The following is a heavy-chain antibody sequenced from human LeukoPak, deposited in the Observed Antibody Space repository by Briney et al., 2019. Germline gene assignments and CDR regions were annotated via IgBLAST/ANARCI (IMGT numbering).Heavy chain of an antibody. CDR2: MSPNSGIT. CDR1: GYTFISYD. CDR3: ARGLYYYDSNGRTPYDY. D-gene: IGHD3-22*01. J-gene: IGHJ4*02. V-gene: IGHV1-8*01. Sequence: ASVKVSCKASGYTFISYDINWVRQATGQGLEWRGWMSPNSGITGYAQKFQGRVSMTRNTSISTAYMELSSLKSEDTAVYYCARGLYYYDSNGRTPYDYWGQGTLVTVSS.